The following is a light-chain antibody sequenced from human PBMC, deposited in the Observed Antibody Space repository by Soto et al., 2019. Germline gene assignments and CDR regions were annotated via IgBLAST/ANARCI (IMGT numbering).Light chain of an antibody. J-gene: IGKJ2*01. CDR2: AAS. CDR1: QSISSY. CDR3: QQSYSTPDT. Sequence: DIQMTQSPSSLSASVGDRVTITCRASQSISSYLNWYQQKPGKAPKLLIYAASSLQSGVPSRFSGRGSGTDFTLTISSLQPEDVATYYCQQSYSTPDTFGQGTKLEIK. V-gene: IGKV1-39*01.